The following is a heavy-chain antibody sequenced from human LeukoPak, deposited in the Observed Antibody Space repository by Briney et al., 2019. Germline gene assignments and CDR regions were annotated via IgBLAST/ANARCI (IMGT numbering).Heavy chain of an antibody. D-gene: IGHD3-9*01. CDR2: ISGSGGST. Sequence: ETLSLTCAVYGGSFSGYYWSWIRQPPGKGLEWVSAISGSGGSTYYADSVKGRFTISRDNSKNTLYLQMNSLRAEDTAVYYCAKEAGILTGYYNFDYWGQGTLVTVSS. CDR1: GGSFSGYY. J-gene: IGHJ4*02. V-gene: IGHV3-23*01. CDR3: AKEAGILTGYYNFDY.